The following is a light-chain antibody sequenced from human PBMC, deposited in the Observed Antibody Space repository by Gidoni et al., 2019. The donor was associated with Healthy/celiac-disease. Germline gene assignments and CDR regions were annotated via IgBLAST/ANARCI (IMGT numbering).Light chain of an antibody. CDR2: AAS. J-gene: IGKJ2*01. Sequence: DIQMTQSPSSLSAAVGDRVTITCRASQSISSYLNWYQQKPVKAPKPLIYAASSLQSGVPSRFSGSGSGTDFTLTISSLQPEDFATYYCQQSYSTPRTFGQGTKLEIK. CDR1: QSISSY. CDR3: QQSYSTPRT. V-gene: IGKV1-39*01.